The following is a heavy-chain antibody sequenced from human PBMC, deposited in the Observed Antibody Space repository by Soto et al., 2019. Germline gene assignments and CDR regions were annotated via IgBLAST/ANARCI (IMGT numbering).Heavy chain of an antibody. V-gene: IGHV4-31*03. CDR2: IYYRGAT. CDR3: ARATYDSSGYFDY. D-gene: IGHD3-22*01. J-gene: IGHJ4*02. Sequence: SETLSLTCSVSVGSISSGDYFWSWIRQRPGKGLEWIGYIYYRGATYSNPSLRSRLTISIDTSKNQFSLKLSSVTAADTAVYYCARATYDSSGYFDYWGQGALVTVS. CDR1: VGSISSGDYF.